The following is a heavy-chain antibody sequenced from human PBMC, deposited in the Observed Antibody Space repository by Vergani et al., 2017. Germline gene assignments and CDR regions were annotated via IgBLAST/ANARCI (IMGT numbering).Heavy chain of an antibody. CDR2: IYHSGST. Sequence: QLQLQESGSGLVKPSQTLSLTCAVSGGSISSGGYSWSWIRQPPGKGLEWIGYIYHSGSTYYNPSLKSLVTISVDRSKNQFSLKLSSGTAADTAVYYCARAGWFGELFYGMDVWGQGTTVTVSS. V-gene: IGHV4-30-2*01. CDR1: GGSISSGGYS. CDR3: ARAGWFGELFYGMDV. J-gene: IGHJ6*02. D-gene: IGHD3-10*01.